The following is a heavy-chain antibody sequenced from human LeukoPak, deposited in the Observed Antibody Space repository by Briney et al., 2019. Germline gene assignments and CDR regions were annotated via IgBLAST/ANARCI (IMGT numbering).Heavy chain of an antibody. Sequence: SETLSLTCTVSGGSISSYYWSWIRQPPGKGLEWIGEINHSGSTNYNPSLKSRVTISVDTSKNQFSLKLSSVTAADTAVYYCARRYSSGWYGVPDYWGQGTLVTVSS. CDR3: ARRYSSGWYGVPDY. J-gene: IGHJ4*02. CDR1: GGSISSYY. D-gene: IGHD6-19*01. CDR2: INHSGST. V-gene: IGHV4-34*01.